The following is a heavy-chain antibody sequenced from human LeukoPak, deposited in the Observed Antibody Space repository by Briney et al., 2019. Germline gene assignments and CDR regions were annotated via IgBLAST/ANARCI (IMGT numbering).Heavy chain of an antibody. CDR2: SSSSSSYI. V-gene: IGHV3-21*01. D-gene: IGHD3-22*01. Sequence: GGSLRLPCAASGFTVTYNDMTWVRQAPGKGLEWVSSSSSSSSYIYYADSVKGRFTISRDNAKNSLYLQMNSLRAEDTAVYYCARDYWYYYDSSGYYSPFDYWGQGTLVTVSS. CDR1: GFTVTYND. CDR3: ARDYWYYYDSSGYYSPFDY. J-gene: IGHJ4*02.